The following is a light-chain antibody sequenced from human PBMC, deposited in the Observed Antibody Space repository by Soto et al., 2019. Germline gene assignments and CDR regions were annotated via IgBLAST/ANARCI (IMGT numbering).Light chain of an antibody. Sequence: QSALTQPASVSGSLGQSITMSCTGTGSDVGSYKYVSWYQQHPGKAPKLVIYEVTKRPSGVPDRVSASKSGNTASLTVSGLRAEDEADYYCSSYAGSNNFVFGSGTKVTVL. CDR2: EVT. J-gene: IGLJ1*01. V-gene: IGLV2-8*01. CDR1: GSDVGSYKY. CDR3: SSYAGSNNFV.